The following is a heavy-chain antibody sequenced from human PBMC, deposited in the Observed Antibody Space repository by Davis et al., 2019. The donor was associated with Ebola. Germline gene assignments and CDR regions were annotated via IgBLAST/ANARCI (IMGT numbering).Heavy chain of an antibody. V-gene: IGHV3-23*01. J-gene: IGHJ6*02. D-gene: IGHD6-6*01. CDR3: AKVIGSGYSSSSGYYYYYGMDV. CDR1: GFTFSSYA. Sequence: GESLKISCAASGFTFSSYAMSWVRQAPGKGLEWVSAISGGGGSTYYADSVKGRFTISSDNSKNTLSLQMNSLRAEDTAVYYCAKVIGSGYSSSSGYYYYYGMDVWGQGTTVTVSS. CDR2: ISGGGGST.